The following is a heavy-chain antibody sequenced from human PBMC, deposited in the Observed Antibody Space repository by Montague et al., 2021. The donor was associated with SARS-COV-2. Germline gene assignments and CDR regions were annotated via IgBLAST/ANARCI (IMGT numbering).Heavy chain of an antibody. Sequence: SRSLSLSASGFTFSSYGMHWVRQAPGKGLEWVAVISYDGSNKYYADSVKGRFTISRDNSKNTLYLQMNSLRAEDTAVYYCAKDSTIFGVVILYYFDYWGQGTLVTVSS. CDR1: GFTFSSYG. D-gene: IGHD3-3*01. J-gene: IGHJ4*02. CDR2: ISYDGSNK. CDR3: AKDSTIFGVVILYYFDY. V-gene: IGHV3-30*18.